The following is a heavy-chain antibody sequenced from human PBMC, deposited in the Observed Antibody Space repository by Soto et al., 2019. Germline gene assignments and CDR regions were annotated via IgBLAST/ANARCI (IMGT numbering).Heavy chain of an antibody. J-gene: IGHJ6*02. D-gene: IGHD6-13*01. CDR3: ARSRAAAPPRVGMDV. CDR1: GGTFSRNA. Sequence: SVKVSCKASGGTFSRNAISWVRQAPGQGLEWMGGLIPFFHAPNYAQKFQGRVTITADESTSIVFMEMSSLRFEDTAVYYCARSRAAAPPRVGMDVWGQGTTVTVSS. V-gene: IGHV1-69*13. CDR2: LIPFFHAP.